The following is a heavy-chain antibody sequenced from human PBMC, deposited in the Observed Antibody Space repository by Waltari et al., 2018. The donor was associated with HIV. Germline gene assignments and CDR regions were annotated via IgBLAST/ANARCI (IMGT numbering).Heavy chain of an antibody. J-gene: IGHJ2*01. V-gene: IGHV1-45*02. CDR3: ARSRLTGGANPAAMSDFNFDV. CDR2: RPPSNGDT. CDR1: GYTFTCCF. D-gene: IGHD2-8*02. Sequence: MELSQSGVELKRRGSCAKIACRASGYTFTCCFTHWVRRAPGQRLEWMDYRPPSNGDTVVRRTLRDRLSMNGEMSLPALYIELRDLKPADSGVYYWARSRLTGGANPAAMSDFNFDVWGPGT.